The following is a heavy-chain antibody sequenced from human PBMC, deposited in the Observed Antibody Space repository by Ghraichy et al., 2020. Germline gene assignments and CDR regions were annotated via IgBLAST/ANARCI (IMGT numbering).Heavy chain of an antibody. D-gene: IGHD1-1*01. J-gene: IGHJ4*02. CDR1: GASITSSGSY. V-gene: IGHV4-39*01. Sequence: SETLSLTCSVSGASITSSGSYWIWIRQSPGKGREWIGSLSYSGSTWYNPSLRSRLTISVDKTKNHFSLTLSSVTAADTAIYYCVRHATGTMYSYWGQGTPVTVSS. CDR2: LSYSGST. CDR3: VRHATGTMYSY.